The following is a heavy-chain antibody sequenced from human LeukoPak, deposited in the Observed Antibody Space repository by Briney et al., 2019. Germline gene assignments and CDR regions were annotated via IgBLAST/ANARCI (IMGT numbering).Heavy chain of an antibody. J-gene: IGHJ4*02. V-gene: IGHV3-11*01. CDR3: AREKVGIFDY. Sequence: GGSLRLSCTASGFTFGDYAMSWFRQAPGKGLEWVSYISSSGSTIYYADSVKGRFTISRDNAKNSLYLQMNSLRAEDTAVYYCAREKVGIFDYWGQGTLVTVSS. CDR2: ISSSGSTI. CDR1: GFTFGDYA. D-gene: IGHD1-26*01.